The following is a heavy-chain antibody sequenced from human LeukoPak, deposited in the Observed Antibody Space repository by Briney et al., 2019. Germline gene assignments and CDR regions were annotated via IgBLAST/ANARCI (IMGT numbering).Heavy chain of an antibody. CDR2: IYYSGST. Sequence: SETLSLTCTVSGGSISSSSYYWGWIRQPPGKGLEWIGSIYYSGSTYYNPSLKSRVTISVDTSKNQFSLKLSSVTAADTAVYYCARQGPYDSSGYDYYFDYWGQGTLVTVSS. D-gene: IGHD3-22*01. J-gene: IGHJ4*02. V-gene: IGHV4-39*07. CDR3: ARQGPYDSSGYDYYFDY. CDR1: GGSISSSSYY.